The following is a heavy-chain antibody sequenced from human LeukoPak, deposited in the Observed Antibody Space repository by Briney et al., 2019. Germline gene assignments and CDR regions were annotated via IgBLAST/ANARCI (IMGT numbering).Heavy chain of an antibody. J-gene: IGHJ6*03. CDR2: ISSSGSTI. D-gene: IGHD6-6*01. Sequence: GGSLRLSCAASGFTFSSYELNWVRQAPGKGLQWVSYISSSGSTIKYADSVKGRFTISRDNAKNSLYLQMKSLRAEDTAVYSCAKGFYSSSTPLSPYYYYYMDVWGKGSTVTVSS. CDR3: AKGFYSSSTPLSPYYYYYMDV. V-gene: IGHV3-48*03. CDR1: GFTFSSYE.